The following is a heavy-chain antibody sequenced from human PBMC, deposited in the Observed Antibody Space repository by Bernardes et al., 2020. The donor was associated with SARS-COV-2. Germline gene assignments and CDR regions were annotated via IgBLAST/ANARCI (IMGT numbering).Heavy chain of an antibody. J-gene: IGHJ4*02. Sequence: IRSCAASGFTFSNYWMHWVRQLPGKGLVWVSRMNTDGRVTDYADSVKGRFTISRDNAKNTLYLQMNSLRVEDTTVYYCVIDLGGVKGYWSQGTLVTVAS. CDR1: GFTFSNYW. V-gene: IGHV3-74*01. D-gene: IGHD2-8*02. CDR3: VIDLGGVKGY. CDR2: MNTDGRVT.